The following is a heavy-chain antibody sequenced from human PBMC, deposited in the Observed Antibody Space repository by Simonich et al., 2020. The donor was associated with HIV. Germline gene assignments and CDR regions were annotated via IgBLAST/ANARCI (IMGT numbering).Heavy chain of an antibody. D-gene: IGHD3-3*01. J-gene: IGHJ4*02. Sequence: QVQLQQWGAGLLQPSETLSLTCAVYGGSFSGYYWSWIRQPPGKGLEWIGEINHSGRTNYKSSLNSGATISVDKSKNQFSLKLSSVTAADTAIYYCARRDRELILYFDYWGQGNLVTVSS. CDR1: GGSFSGYY. CDR2: INHSGRT. V-gene: IGHV4-34*01. CDR3: ARRDRELILYFDY.